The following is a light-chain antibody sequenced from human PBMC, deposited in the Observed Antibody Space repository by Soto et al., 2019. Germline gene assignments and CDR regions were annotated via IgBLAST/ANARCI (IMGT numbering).Light chain of an antibody. CDR2: EVN. J-gene: IGLJ1*01. CDR1: TSDIGSAKY. Sequence: QSALAQPASVSGSPGQSITISCTGSTSDIGSAKYVSWYQQHPGKAPKVMIYEVNNRPSGVSNRFSGSKSGNTASLTISGLQAEDEADYYCSSDSSSSTDYVFGTGTKLTVL. CDR3: SSDSSSSTDYV. V-gene: IGLV2-14*01.